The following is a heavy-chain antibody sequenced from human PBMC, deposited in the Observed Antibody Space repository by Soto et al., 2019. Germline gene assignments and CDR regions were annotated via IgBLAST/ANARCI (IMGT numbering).Heavy chain of an antibody. V-gene: IGHV3-23*01. CDR1: EFTISRHG. Sequence: EVQLLEAGGSLVQPGGSLTLSCAASEFTISRHGMSWVRQAPGKGLEWVSSIRGSGRSEYYADSVKGRFTISRDTSNNTLFLQMNNLRAEDTAIYYCAKGLEVGNNYYYYYMDVWGEGTTVTVSS. D-gene: IGHD1-26*01. CDR3: AKGLEVGNNYYYYYMDV. J-gene: IGHJ6*03. CDR2: IRGSGRSE.